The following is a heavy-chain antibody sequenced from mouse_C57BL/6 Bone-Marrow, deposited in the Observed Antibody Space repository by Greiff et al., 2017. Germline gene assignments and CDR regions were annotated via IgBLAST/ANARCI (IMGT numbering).Heavy chain of an antibody. J-gene: IGHJ2*01. V-gene: IGHV1-76*01. D-gene: IGHD1-1*01. CDR2: MYPGSGNT. CDR1: GYTFTDYY. CDR3: ARSPITTLDY. Sequence: VQLQESGAELVRPGASVKLSCKASGYTFTDYYINWVKQRTGQGLEWIARMYPGSGNTYYNEKFKGKATLTAEKSSSTAYMHLSSLTSEDSAVYFCARSPITTLDYWGQGTTLTVSS.